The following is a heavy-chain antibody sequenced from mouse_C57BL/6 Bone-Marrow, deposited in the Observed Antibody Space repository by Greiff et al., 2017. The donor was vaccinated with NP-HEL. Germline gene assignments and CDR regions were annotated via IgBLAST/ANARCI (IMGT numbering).Heavy chain of an antibody. CDR3: ASRLRRRTWFAY. D-gene: IGHD2-12*01. CDR1: GFTFSSYG. CDR2: ISSGGSYT. Sequence: EVMLVESGGDLVKPGGSLKLSCAASGFTFSSYGMSWVRQTPDKRLAWVATISSGGSYTYYPDSVKGRFTISRDNAKNTLYLQMSSLKSEDTAMYYCASRLRRRTWFAYWGQGTLVTVSA. J-gene: IGHJ3*01. V-gene: IGHV5-6*02.